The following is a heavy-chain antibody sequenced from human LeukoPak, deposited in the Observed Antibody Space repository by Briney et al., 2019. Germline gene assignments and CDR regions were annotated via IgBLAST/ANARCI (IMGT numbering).Heavy chain of an antibody. V-gene: IGHV3-30-3*01. CDR1: GFTFSTYA. J-gene: IGHJ4*02. Sequence: AGGSLRLSCAGSGFTFSTYAMHWVRQAPGKGLEWVAVISYDVSNEYLADSVKGRFTISRDNSKNTLSLQMNSLRAEDTAVYYCARGSWYGGSQYYFDYWGQGTLVTVSS. CDR3: ARGSWYGGSQYYFDY. CDR2: ISYDVSNE. D-gene: IGHD1-26*01.